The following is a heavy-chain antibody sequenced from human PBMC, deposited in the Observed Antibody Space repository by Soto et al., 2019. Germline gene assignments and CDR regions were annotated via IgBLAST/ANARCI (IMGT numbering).Heavy chain of an antibody. J-gene: IGHJ6*02. CDR2: IYDGVTT. V-gene: IGHV4-59*08. CDR3: AINADV. Sequence: QVQLQESGPGLVKPSETLSLICTVSGVSISGHFWSWIRQPPGKRLEWIGNIYDGVTTNYNPSLKSRVTLSLDTSKRQFSLKLNSVTAADTAMYYCAINADVWGQGTTVTVSS. CDR1: GVSISGHF.